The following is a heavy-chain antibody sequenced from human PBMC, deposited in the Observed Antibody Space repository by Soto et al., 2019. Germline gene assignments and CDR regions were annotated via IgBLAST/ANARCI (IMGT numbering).Heavy chain of an antibody. V-gene: IGHV3-53*02. CDR3: ARGDILTGYYGY. Sequence: EVQLVETGGGLIQPGGSLRLSCAASGFTVSSNYMSWVRQAPGKGLEWVSVIYSGGSTYYADSVKGRFTISRDNSKNKLYLQMNRLRAEDTAVYYCARGDILTGYYGYWGQGTLVTVSS. J-gene: IGHJ4*02. CDR2: IYSGGST. D-gene: IGHD3-9*01. CDR1: GFTVSSNY.